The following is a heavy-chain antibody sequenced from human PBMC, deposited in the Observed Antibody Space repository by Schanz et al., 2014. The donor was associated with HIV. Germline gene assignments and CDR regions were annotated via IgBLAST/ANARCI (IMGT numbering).Heavy chain of an antibody. CDR2: MSPNSDNT. V-gene: IGHV1-8*01. Sequence: QVQLVQSGAEVKKPGASVKVSCKASGYTFTSYDIHWVRQATGQGLEWMGWMSPNSDNTAYAQKFQGRLTMTGNTPISSAYRELSTRRSEDPAVYSCARSGGSGSYYPPPVYWGQGTLVTVSS. CDR3: ARSGGSGSYYPPPVY. CDR1: GYTFTSYD. J-gene: IGHJ4*02. D-gene: IGHD3-10*01.